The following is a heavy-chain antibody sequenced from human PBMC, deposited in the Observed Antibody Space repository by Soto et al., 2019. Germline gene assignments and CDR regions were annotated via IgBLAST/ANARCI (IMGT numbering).Heavy chain of an antibody. CDR2: VSRSSSYI. Sequence: EVQLVESGGGLVKPGGSLRLSCAASGFTFSGHTINWVRQAPGKGLEWVSSVSRSSSYIYYADSVKGRFTVSRDDAEKSLYLQMHSLRAEDTAIYYCARCMGFDGSGYAFFDSWGQGTQVTVSS. J-gene: IGHJ4*02. CDR3: ARCMGFDGSGYAFFDS. D-gene: IGHD3-10*01. CDR1: GFTFSGHT. V-gene: IGHV3-21*01.